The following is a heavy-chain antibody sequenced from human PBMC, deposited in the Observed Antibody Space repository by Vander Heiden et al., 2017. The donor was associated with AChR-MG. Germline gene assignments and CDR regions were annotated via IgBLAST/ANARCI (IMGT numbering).Heavy chain of an antibody. V-gene: IGHV1-24*01. J-gene: IGHJ4*02. D-gene: IGHD5-12*01. CDR3: TTDVPGYAEFEFDF. CDR2: FDSEEGET. Sequence: QVQLVPSGAEVKKPGASVKVSCEVPANVVAEVSMHWVRQVPGKGREWIGGFDSEEGETIYAQKFRGRVTMTEDKSTGTAYMELRSLTSEETAVYYCTTDVPGYAEFEFDFWGQGTPVTVSS. CDR1: ANVVAEVS.